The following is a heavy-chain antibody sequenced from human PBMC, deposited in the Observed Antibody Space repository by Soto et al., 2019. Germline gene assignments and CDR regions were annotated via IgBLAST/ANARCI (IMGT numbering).Heavy chain of an antibody. CDR2: ISGSGGST. J-gene: IGHJ6*02. CDR1: GFTFSSYA. V-gene: IGHV3-23*01. Sequence: GGSLRLSCAASGFTFSSYAMSWVRQAPGKGLEWVSAISGSGGSTYYADSVKGRFTISRDDSKNTAYLQMNSLKTEDTAVYFCTKRIGAYAMDVWGQGTTVTVSS. D-gene: IGHD6-13*01. CDR3: TKRIGAYAMDV.